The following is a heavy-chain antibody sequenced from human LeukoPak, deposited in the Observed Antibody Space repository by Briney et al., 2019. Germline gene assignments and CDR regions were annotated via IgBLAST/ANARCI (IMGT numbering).Heavy chain of an antibody. Sequence: ASVKVSCKASGYTFTNHFLHWVRQAPGQGLDWVGWINPTSGATNYAQKFQGRVTMTRDTSNNTSYMELSRLRSDDTAVYYCAREFRTTTWSFDAFDLWGQGTMVTVSS. J-gene: IGHJ3*01. D-gene: IGHD1/OR15-1a*01. CDR1: GYTFTNHF. V-gene: IGHV1-2*02. CDR2: INPTSGAT. CDR3: AREFRTTTWSFDAFDL.